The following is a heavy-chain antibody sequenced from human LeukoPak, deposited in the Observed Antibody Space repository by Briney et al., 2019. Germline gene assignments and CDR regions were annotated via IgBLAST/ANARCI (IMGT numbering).Heavy chain of an antibody. D-gene: IGHD5-18*01. CDR2: INGGADIT. CDR3: AGSSASRGYNYGRFDY. J-gene: IGHJ4*02. V-gene: IGHV3-23*01. CDR1: GFTFTNYA. Sequence: GGSLRLSCAASGFTFTNYAMNWVRQAPGKGLEWVSTINGGADITYYADSVKGRFTISRDNSKNTLSLHMNSLRAEDAAVYYCAGSSASRGYNYGRFDYWGQGTLVTVSS.